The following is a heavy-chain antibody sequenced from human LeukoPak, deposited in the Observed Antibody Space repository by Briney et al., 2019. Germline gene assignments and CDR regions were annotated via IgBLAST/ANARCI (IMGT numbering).Heavy chain of an antibody. V-gene: IGHV5-10-1*01. D-gene: IGHD2-2*01. Sequence: GKLLSISCMGSGYSFSFYWVPGVGKMHGKGLGWIGGLDLSESSVNTSPSLHGSVTISVDKSISTAYLQARSLKATATAIYYCARLKYGTSAGYYDYWGQGTLVTVSS. CDR2: LDLSESSV. CDR3: ARLKYGTSAGYYDY. CDR1: GYSFSFYW. J-gene: IGHJ4*02.